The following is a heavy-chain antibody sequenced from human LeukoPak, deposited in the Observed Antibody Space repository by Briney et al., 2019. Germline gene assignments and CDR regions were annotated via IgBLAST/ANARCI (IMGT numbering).Heavy chain of an antibody. CDR1: GFTFSNYW. CDR2: IKGDGSTT. Sequence: GGSLRLSCAASGFTFSNYWMHWVRQAPGKGPVWVPQIKGDGSTTTYADSVKGRFTISRDNAKNTLYLQMNSLGAEDMAVYYCARGHSDPYYRAFDIWGQGTLVTVSS. J-gene: IGHJ3*02. V-gene: IGHV3-74*01. CDR3: ARGHSDPYYRAFDI. D-gene: IGHD1-26*01.